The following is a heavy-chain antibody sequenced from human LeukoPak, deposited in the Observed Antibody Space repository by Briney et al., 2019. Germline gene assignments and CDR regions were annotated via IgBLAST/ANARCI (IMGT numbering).Heavy chain of an antibody. CDR1: GGSISSYY. Sequence: SETLSLTCTVSGGSISSYYWSWIRQPPGKGLEWIGYIYYSGSTNYNPSLKSRVTISVDTSKNQFSLKLSSVTAADTAVYYCARGRYDFWSGYPFDYWGQGTLVTVSS. CDR2: IYYSGST. CDR3: ARGRYDFWSGYPFDY. D-gene: IGHD3-3*01. V-gene: IGHV4-59*12. J-gene: IGHJ4*02.